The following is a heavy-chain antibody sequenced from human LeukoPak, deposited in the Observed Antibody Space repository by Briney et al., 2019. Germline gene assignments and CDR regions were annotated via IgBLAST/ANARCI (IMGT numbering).Heavy chain of an antibody. CDR1: GGSISSYY. CDR2: IYYSGST. Sequence: SETLSLTCTVSGGSISSYYWSWLRQPPGKGLEWIGYIYYSGSTSYNPSHKSRVSISADTSKNQFSLRLLSVTAADTAVHYCAKGDGGVTGFDYWGQGTLVTVSS. V-gene: IGHV4-59*01. CDR3: AKGDGGVTGFDY. J-gene: IGHJ4*02. D-gene: IGHD2-8*02.